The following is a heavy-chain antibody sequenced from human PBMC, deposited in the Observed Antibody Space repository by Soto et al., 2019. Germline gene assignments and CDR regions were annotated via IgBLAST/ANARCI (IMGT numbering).Heavy chain of an antibody. D-gene: IGHD3-9*01. Sequence: QVQLQQWGTGLLKPSETLSLTCAVFGGSFSNYYWSWIRQTPGKGLEWIGEINHSGDTNYTPSLKSRVSISIDTSKNQFSLHLTSVTAADSAVYFCATQYDILTEPGTFNIWGQGTMVTVSS. CDR3: ATQYDILTEPGTFNI. V-gene: IGHV4-34*01. CDR2: INHSGDT. J-gene: IGHJ3*02. CDR1: GGSFSNYY.